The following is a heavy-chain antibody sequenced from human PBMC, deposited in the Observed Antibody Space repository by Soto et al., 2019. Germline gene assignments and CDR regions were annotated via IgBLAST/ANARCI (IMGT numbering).Heavy chain of an antibody. D-gene: IGHD4-17*01. CDR1: GFTFSSFW. V-gene: IGHV3-7*01. CDR3: PEHPHGDYILVAH. Sequence: EVHLVESGGDLVQPGGSLRLSCAAAGFTFSSFWMSWVRQATGKGLEWVANINQDGGEEYYVDSVRGRFTNSRDNAKKSLYLQLNGLRVEDTAVYYCPEHPHGDYILVAHLGQGTLVTVSS. CDR2: INQDGGEE. J-gene: IGHJ4*02.